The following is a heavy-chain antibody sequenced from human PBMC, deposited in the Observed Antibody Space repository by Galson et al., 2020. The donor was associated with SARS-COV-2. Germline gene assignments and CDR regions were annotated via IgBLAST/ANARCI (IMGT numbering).Heavy chain of an antibody. D-gene: IGHD6-19*01. V-gene: IGHV3-33*01. CDR3: ARNPVAGTGGDWFDT. CDR1: GFSFSTYG. Sequence: GGSLRLSCAASGFSFSTYGMHWVRQAPGKGLEWVALLLYDESQEYYAESVKGRFTISRDISKNTLYLEMNSLRVEDTAVYYCARNPVAGTGGDWFDTWGQGTLVTVSS. J-gene: IGHJ5*02. CDR2: LLYDESQE.